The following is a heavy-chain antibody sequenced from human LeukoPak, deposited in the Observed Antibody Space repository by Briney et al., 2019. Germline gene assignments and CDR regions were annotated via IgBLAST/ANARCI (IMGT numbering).Heavy chain of an antibody. CDR2: IYYSGST. CDR3: ARGRRGQLWLDY. V-gene: IGHV4-31*03. D-gene: IGHD5-18*01. Sequence: SQTLSLTCTVSGGSISSGGYYWSWIRQHPGKGLEWIGYIYYSGSTYYNPSLKSRVTISVDTSKNQFSLKLSSVAAADTAVYYCARGRRGQLWLDYWGQGTLVTVSS. CDR1: GGSISSGGYY. J-gene: IGHJ4*02.